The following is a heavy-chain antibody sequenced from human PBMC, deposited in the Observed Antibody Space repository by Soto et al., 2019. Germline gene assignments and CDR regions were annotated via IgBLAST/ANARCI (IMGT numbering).Heavy chain of an antibody. CDR1: GYTFSRYG. D-gene: IGHD2-8*01. J-gene: IGHJ6*02. CDR2: ISGYNGDT. V-gene: IGHV1-18*01. CDR3: AKNGQPPFYYYGMDV. Sequence: VWTGPGAQKPGASVKVSCKASGYTFSRYGISWVRLASGQGLEWMGWISGYNGDTKYAQKVQGRVTMTIDTSTYTAYMELRSLTSDDTAIYYCAKNGQPPFYYYGMDVWGQGTTVTVSS.